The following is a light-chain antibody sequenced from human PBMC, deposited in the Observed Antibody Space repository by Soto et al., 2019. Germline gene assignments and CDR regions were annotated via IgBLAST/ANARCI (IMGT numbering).Light chain of an antibody. J-gene: IGKJ4*01. V-gene: IGKV3-20*01. CDR1: QSVSRNY. CDR2: GAS. CDR3: QQYDKSPLT. Sequence: EVVLTQSPGTLSLSPGERATLSCRASQSVSRNYLAWYQKKPGQAPRLLIYGASTRATAIPDRFSGSGSGTDFTLTISRLEPEDFAVYYCQQYDKSPLTFGGGTKVDIK.